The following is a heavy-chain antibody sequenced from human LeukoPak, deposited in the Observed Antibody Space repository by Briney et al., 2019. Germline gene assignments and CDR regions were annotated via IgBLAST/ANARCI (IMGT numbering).Heavy chain of an antibody. CDR2: ISAYNGNT. CDR1: GYTFTSYG. CDR3: ARGRSYYYGSGSYLH. V-gene: IGHV1-18*01. D-gene: IGHD3-10*01. Sequence: ASVKVSCKASGYTFTSYGISWARQAPGQGLEWMGWISAYNGNTNYAQKLQGRVTMTTDTSTSTAYMELRSLRSDDTAVYYCARGRSYYYGSGSYLHWGQGTLVTVSS. J-gene: IGHJ4*02.